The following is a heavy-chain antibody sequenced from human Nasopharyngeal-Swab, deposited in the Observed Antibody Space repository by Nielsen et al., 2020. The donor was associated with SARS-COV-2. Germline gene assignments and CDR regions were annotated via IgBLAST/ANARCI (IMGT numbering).Heavy chain of an antibody. CDR2: FDPEDGET. D-gene: IGHD1-26*01. Sequence: ASVKVSCKVSGYTLTELSMHWVRQAPGKGLEWMGGFDPEDGETIYAQKFQGRVTMTEDTSTDTAYMELSSLRSEDTAVYYCARGGLSGSYLPTSYTWFDPWGQGTLVTVSS. CDR1: GYTLTELS. V-gene: IGHV1-24*01. CDR3: ARGGLSGSYLPTSYTWFDP. J-gene: IGHJ5*02.